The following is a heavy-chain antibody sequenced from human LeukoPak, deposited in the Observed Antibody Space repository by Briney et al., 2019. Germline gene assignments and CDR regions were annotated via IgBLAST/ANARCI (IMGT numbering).Heavy chain of an antibody. V-gene: IGHV4-38-2*02. Sequence: PSETLSLTCTVSGYSISSGYYWGWIRQPPGKGLEWIGSIYHSGSTYYNPSLKSRVTISVDTSKNQFSLKLSSVTAADTAVYYCARLRPTIFGVVIMTYFDYWGQGTLVTVSS. CDR1: GYSISSGYY. CDR3: ARLRPTIFGVVIMTYFDY. CDR2: IYHSGST. J-gene: IGHJ4*02. D-gene: IGHD3-3*01.